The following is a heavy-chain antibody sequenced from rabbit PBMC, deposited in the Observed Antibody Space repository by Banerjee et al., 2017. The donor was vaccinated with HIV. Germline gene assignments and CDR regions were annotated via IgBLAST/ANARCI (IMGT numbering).Heavy chain of an antibody. D-gene: IGHD4-2*01. Sequence: QEQLEESGGGLVKPEGSLTLTCKASGFDLSRYYYMCWVRQAPGKGPEWIACINTGSGSTWYASWAKGRFTISKTSSTTVTLQMTSLTVADTATDFCARSYVGRDQYYFSLWGPGTLVTVS. V-gene: IGHV1S45*01. J-gene: IGHJ4*01. CDR1: GFDLSRYYY. CDR2: INTGSGST. CDR3: ARSYVGRDQYYFSL.